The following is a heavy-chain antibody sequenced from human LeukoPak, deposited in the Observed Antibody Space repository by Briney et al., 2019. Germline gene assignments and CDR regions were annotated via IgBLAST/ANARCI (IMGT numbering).Heavy chain of an antibody. J-gene: IGHJ4*02. D-gene: IGHD3-10*01. V-gene: IGHV4-59*12. CDR1: GGSISSYY. CDR2: IHYSGSA. Sequence: SETLSLTCTVSGGSISSYYWSWIRQPPGKGLEWIGEIHYSGSATYNPSLKSRVTISVDTSKNQFSLKMNSVTAADTAVYYCARGQWFRAFWSRGTPVTVSS. CDR3: ARGQWFRAF.